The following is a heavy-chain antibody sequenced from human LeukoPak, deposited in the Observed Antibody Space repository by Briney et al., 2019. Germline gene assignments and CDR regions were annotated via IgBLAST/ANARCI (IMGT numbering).Heavy chain of an antibody. CDR2: IYHSGST. CDR1: GGSISSSNW. D-gene: IGHD3-10*01. J-gene: IGHJ4*02. V-gene: IGHV4-4*02. Sequence: SETLSLTCAVPGGSISSSNWWSWVRQPPGKGLEWIGEIYHSGSTNYNPSLKSRVTISVDKSKNQFSLKLSSVTAADTAVYYCARGGYYYGSGNDYWGQGTLVTVSS. CDR3: ARGGYYYGSGNDY.